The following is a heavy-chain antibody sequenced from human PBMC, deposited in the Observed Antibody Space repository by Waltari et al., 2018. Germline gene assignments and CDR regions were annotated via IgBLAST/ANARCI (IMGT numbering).Heavy chain of an antibody. CDR3: ARALLGLTNRLDV. J-gene: IGHJ6*02. Sequence: QVQLAQSGSELKEPGASVKVSCRTSGYTFTDYTINWVRQAPGPGLEWMGWINTKEGHTTEVQGFTVRCDFSLDTSGSTTYLQITGLKAEDTAVYFCARALLGLTNRLDVWGQGTTVTISS. V-gene: IGHV7-4-1*02. CDR1: GYTFTDYT. D-gene: IGHD4-17*01. CDR2: INTKEGHT.